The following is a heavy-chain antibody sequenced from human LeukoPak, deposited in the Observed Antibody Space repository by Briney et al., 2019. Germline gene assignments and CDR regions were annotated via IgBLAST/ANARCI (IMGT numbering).Heavy chain of an antibody. V-gene: IGHV4-31*03. CDR3: ARDSGIMRDYYYHYMDV. J-gene: IGHJ6*03. CDR2: IYYSGST. Sequence: SLTLSLTCTVSGGSISSGGYYWSWIRQHPGKGLEWIGYIYYSGSTYYNPSLKSRVTISVDTSKNQFSLKLSSVTAADTAVYYCARDSGIMRDYYYHYMDVWGKGTTVTVSS. CDR1: GGSISSGGYY. D-gene: IGHD3-16*01.